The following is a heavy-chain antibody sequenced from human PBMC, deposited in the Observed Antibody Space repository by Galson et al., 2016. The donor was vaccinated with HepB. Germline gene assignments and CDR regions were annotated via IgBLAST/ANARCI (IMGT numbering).Heavy chain of an antibody. CDR3: ARAARFDWNNPYYFDY. CDR1: GYTFTSYA. V-gene: IGHV1-3*01. D-gene: IGHD1/OR15-1a*01. CDR2: INAGNGNT. J-gene: IGHJ4*02. Sequence: SVKVSCKASGYTFTSYAMHWVRQAPGQRLEWMGWINAGNGNTKYSQKFQGRVTITRDTSASTAYMELSSLRSEDTAVYYCARAARFDWNNPYYFDYWGQGTLVTVSS.